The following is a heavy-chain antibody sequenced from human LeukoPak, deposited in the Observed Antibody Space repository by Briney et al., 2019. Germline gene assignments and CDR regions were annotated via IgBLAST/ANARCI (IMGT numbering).Heavy chain of an antibody. J-gene: IGHJ2*01. CDR1: GFALGHYG. Sequence: GEPLRLSCTASGFALGHYGMHWVRQAPGKGLELVALLWADGTRPSYADSVKGRYTISRDISRNTLYLQMNGLRAEDTALYHCARDADTTALYWYFDLWGRGTLVTVSS. CDR3: ARDADTTALYWYFDL. V-gene: IGHV3-33*08. CDR2: LWADGTRP. D-gene: IGHD2/OR15-2a*01.